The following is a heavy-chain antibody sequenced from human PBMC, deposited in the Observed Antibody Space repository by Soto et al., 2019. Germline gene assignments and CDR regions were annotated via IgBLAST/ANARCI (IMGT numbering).Heavy chain of an antibody. J-gene: IGHJ6*02. CDR2: IYYSGTT. V-gene: IGHV4-31*03. CDR3: AASCVGCGGFNYYGMDV. CDR1: GGSISSSSDY. Sequence: PSETLSLTCTVSGGSISSSSDYWGWIRQPPGKGLEWIGYIYYSGTTYYNPSLKSRVTISVDTSKNQFSLKLSSVTAADTAVYYCAASCVGCGGFNYYGMDVWGQGTTVTVSS. D-gene: IGHD2-21*01.